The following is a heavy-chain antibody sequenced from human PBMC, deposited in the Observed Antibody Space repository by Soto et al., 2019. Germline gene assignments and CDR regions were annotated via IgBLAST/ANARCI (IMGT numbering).Heavy chain of an antibody. Sequence: GGSLRLSCAASGFTFSSYSMNCVRQAPGKGLEWVSSISSSSSYIYYADSVKGRFTISRDNAKNSPYLQMNSLRAEDTAVYYCARVLTDDILTGYYYYYGMDVWGQGTTVTVSS. CDR1: GFTFSSYS. D-gene: IGHD3-9*01. V-gene: IGHV3-21*01. J-gene: IGHJ6*02. CDR3: ARVLTDDILTGYYYYYGMDV. CDR2: ISSSSSYI.